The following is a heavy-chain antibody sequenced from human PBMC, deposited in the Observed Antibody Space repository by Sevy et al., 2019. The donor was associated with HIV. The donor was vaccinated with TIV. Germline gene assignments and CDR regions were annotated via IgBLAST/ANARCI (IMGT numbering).Heavy chain of an antibody. D-gene: IGHD6-13*01. CDR2: IRNNADSYTT. CDR1: GFTFSDHY. J-gene: IGHJ4*02. Sequence: GGSLRLSCAASGFTFSDHYMEWVRQAPGKELEWVGRIRNNADSYTTEYAAAVKGRFTISRDDSKNSLYLLMNSLKTEDTAVYYCATHAGIAAADRVFDYWGQGTLVTVSS. CDR3: ATHAGIAAADRVFDY. V-gene: IGHV3-72*01.